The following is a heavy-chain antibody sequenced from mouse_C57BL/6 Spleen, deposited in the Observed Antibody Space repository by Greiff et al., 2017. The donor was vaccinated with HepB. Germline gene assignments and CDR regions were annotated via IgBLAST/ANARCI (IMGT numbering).Heavy chain of an antibody. Sequence: QVQLKQPGTELVKPGASVKLSCKASGYTFTSYWMHWVKQRPGQGLEWIGNINPSNGGTNYNEKFKSKATLTVDKSSSTAYMQLSSLTSEDSAVYYCARGVYGSSYVAFAYWGQGTLVTVSA. J-gene: IGHJ3*01. CDR2: INPSNGGT. CDR3: ARGVYGSSYVAFAY. CDR1: GYTFTSYW. D-gene: IGHD1-1*01. V-gene: IGHV1-53*01.